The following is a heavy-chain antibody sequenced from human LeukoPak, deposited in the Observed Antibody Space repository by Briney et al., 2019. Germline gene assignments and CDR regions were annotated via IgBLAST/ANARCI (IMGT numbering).Heavy chain of an antibody. J-gene: IGHJ4*02. CDR2: ISGSGSST. D-gene: IGHD3-3*01. CDR1: GFTFSSYA. Sequence: GGSLRLSCAASGFTFSSYAMSWVRQALGKGLEWLSSISGSGSSTYYADSVKGRFTVSRDNSKNMLYLQMISLRADDTAVYFCAKVDGITIFEVFDYWGQGTLVTVSS. V-gene: IGHV3-23*01. CDR3: AKVDGITIFEVFDY.